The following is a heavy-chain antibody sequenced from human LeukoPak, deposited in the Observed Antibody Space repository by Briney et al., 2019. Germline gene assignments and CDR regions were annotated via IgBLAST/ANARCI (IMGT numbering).Heavy chain of an antibody. D-gene: IGHD6-19*01. CDR3: AKGIAVAGNSQYFDY. J-gene: IGHJ4*02. V-gene: IGHV3-23*01. CDR1: GFTFSSYA. CDR2: ISGSGDTT. Sequence: PGGSLRLSCAASGFTFSSYAMSWVRQAPGKGLEWVSGISGSGDTTYYADSVKGRFTISRDNYKNTVYLQMNSLRAEDTAVYYCAKGIAVAGNSQYFDYWGQGTLVIVSS.